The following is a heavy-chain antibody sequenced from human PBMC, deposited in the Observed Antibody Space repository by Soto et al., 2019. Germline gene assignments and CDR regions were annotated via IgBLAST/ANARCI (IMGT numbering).Heavy chain of an antibody. CDR3: AKDRVIQLLPIWPDP. Sequence: QGHLVESGGGVLQPGTSLRLSCVASGFSFSKYGMHWVRQAPGKGLEWVAFVSSDGDNKYYADSVKGRFTISRDNSKNTVYLQVDSLRLDDTAIYYCAKDRVIQLLPIWPDPWGQGTLVTVSS. J-gene: IGHJ5*02. V-gene: IGHV3-30*18. CDR1: GFSFSKYG. D-gene: IGHD2-2*01. CDR2: VSSDGDNK.